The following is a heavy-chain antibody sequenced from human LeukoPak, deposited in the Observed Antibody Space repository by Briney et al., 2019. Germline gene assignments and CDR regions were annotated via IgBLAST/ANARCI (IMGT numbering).Heavy chain of an antibody. CDR1: GFTFSSYA. V-gene: IGHV3-23*01. Sequence: TGGSLRLSCAASGFTFSSYAMSWVRQAPGKGLEWVSAISGSGGSTYYADSAKGRFTISRDNSKNTLYLQMNSLRAEDTAVYYCARSPFVGYCSSTSCYAYAGYDYWGQGTLVTVSS. J-gene: IGHJ4*02. CDR2: ISGSGGST. CDR3: ARSPFVGYCSSTSCYAYAGYDY. D-gene: IGHD2-2*03.